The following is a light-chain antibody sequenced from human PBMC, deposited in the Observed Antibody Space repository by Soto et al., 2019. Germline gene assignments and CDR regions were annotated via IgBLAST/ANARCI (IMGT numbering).Light chain of an antibody. Sequence: DIVMTQSPATLSVSPGERATLSCRANQSVSILLAWYQQKPGQAPRLLIHGATTRATGIPARFSGSGSGTEFTLTISSLQSEDFAVYYCQQYNNWPRTLGQGTKVDIK. CDR1: QSVSIL. CDR2: GAT. CDR3: QQYNNWPRT. V-gene: IGKV3-15*01. J-gene: IGKJ1*01.